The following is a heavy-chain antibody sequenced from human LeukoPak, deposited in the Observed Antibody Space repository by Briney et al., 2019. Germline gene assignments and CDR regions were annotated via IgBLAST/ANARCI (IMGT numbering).Heavy chain of an antibody. Sequence: GGSLKLSCAASGFTFSGSAMHWVRQTSGKGLEWVGRIRSKTNSYATAYAASVKGRFTISRDDSKNTAYLQMNSLKTEDTAVYYCTRIETTVTGFDYRGQGTLVTVSS. CDR1: GFTFSGSA. CDR3: TRIETTVTGFDY. D-gene: IGHD4-11*01. V-gene: IGHV3-73*01. J-gene: IGHJ4*02. CDR2: IRSKTNSYAT.